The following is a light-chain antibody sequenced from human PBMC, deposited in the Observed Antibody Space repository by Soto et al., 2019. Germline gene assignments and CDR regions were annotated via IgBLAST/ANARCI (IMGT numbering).Light chain of an antibody. CDR3: LCYITYPWT. V-gene: IGKV1-5*01. CDR1: QTISSW. J-gene: IGKJ1*01. CDR2: VAS. Sequence: DIQMTQSPSTLSGSVGDRVTITCRASQTISSWLAWYQQKPGKAPKLLIYVASNLQSGVPSRFSVSGSGTEFSLTISSLQPEDFATYYCLCYITYPWTFGQGTKVDIK.